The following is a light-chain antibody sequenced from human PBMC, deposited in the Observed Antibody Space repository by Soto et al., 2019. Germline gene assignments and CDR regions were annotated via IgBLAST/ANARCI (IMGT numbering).Light chain of an antibody. J-gene: IGLJ2*01. CDR1: NIGSKN. CDR2: RDV. CDR3: QVWDSNSVV. V-gene: IGLV3-9*01. Sequence: SYELTQPLSVSVALGQTATITCEGNNIGSKNVHWYQQKPDQAPVLVIYRDVNRPSGIPERFSGSNSGNTATLTISRAQAGDEADYYCQVWDSNSVVIGGGTKVTVL.